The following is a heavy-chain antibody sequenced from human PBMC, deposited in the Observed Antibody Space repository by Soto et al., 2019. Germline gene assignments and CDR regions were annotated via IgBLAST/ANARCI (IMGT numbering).Heavy chain of an antibody. CDR2: INAGNGNT. CDR1: VYTFTSYA. V-gene: IGHV1-3*01. CDR3: ASSYSNYALIDYYYYGMDV. Sequence: RASVKVSCKASVYTFTSYAMHWVRQAPGQRPEWMGWINAGNGNTKYSQKFQGRVTITRDTSASTAYMELSSLRSEDTAVYYCASSYSNYALIDYYYYGMDVWGQGTTVTVSS. D-gene: IGHD4-4*01. J-gene: IGHJ6*02.